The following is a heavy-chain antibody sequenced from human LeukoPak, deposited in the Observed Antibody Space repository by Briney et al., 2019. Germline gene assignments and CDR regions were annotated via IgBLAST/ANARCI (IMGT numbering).Heavy chain of an antibody. Sequence: GRSLRLSCAASGFTFSSYGMHWVRQAPGKGLEWVAVISYDGSNKYYADSVKGRFTISRDNSKNTLYLQMNSLRAEDTAVYYRAKRLELEGLDYWVQGTLVT. V-gene: IGHV3-30*18. J-gene: IGHJ4*02. CDR3: AKRLELEGLDY. CDR2: ISYDGSNK. D-gene: IGHD1-1*01. CDR1: GFTFSSYG.